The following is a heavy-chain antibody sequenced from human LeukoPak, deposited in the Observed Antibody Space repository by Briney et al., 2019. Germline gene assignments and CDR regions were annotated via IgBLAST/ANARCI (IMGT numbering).Heavy chain of an antibody. CDR1: GYTFTGYY. Sequence: ASVKVSCKASGYTFTGYYMHWVRQAPGQGLEWMGWINPNSGGTNYAQKFQGWVTMTRDTSISTAYMELSSLRSDDTAVYYCARGSDIVVVVAASPPDYWGQGTLVTVSS. D-gene: IGHD2-15*01. J-gene: IGHJ4*02. V-gene: IGHV1-2*04. CDR3: ARGSDIVVVVAASPPDY. CDR2: INPNSGGT.